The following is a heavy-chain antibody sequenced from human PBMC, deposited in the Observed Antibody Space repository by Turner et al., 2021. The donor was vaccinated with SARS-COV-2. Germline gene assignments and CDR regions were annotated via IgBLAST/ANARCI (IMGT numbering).Heavy chain of an antibody. V-gene: IGHV5-51*03. J-gene: IGHJ3*02. CDR3: ARPLYSSSWSDLSMSAFDI. CDR1: GYSFSSYW. CDR2: IYPGDSDI. Sequence: EVQLVQSGAEVKKPGESLKISWKGSGYSFSSYWIGCVRQMPGKGLEWMWIIYPGDSDIRYSPSFQGQVTISADKSSSTAYLLWSSLTASYTAMYYCARPLYSSSWSDLSMSAFDIWGQGTMVTVSS. D-gene: IGHD6-13*01.